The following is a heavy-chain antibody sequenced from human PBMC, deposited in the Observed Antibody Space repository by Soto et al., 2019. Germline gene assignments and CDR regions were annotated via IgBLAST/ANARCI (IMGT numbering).Heavy chain of an antibody. CDR3: AREGGQLWQRTYGMDV. Sequence: QVQLVQSGAEVKKPGASVKVSCKASGYTFTGYYMHWVRQAPGQGLEWMGWINPNSGGTNYAQKFQGWVTMTRDTSISTACMELSRLRSDDTAVYYCAREGGQLWQRTYGMDVWGQGTTVTVSS. V-gene: IGHV1-2*04. CDR1: GYTFTGYY. CDR2: INPNSGGT. J-gene: IGHJ6*02. D-gene: IGHD5-18*01.